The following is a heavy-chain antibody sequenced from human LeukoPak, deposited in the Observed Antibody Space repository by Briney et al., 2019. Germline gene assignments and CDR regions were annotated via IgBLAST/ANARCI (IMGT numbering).Heavy chain of an antibody. J-gene: IGHJ5*02. CDR1: GRSIKSYY. D-gene: IGHD3-22*01. CDR3: AREGSNYYYDSSGYLNWFDP. V-gene: IGHV4-4*07. CDR2: IYTSKST. Sequence: SDTLSLTCTVWGRSIKSYYSRWLRQPARRGVEWVGCIYTSKSTNLNPSLESRVTMSVATSKNQSSLTLSPVTAADTAVYYCAREGSNYYYDSSGYLNWFDPWGQGTLVTVAS.